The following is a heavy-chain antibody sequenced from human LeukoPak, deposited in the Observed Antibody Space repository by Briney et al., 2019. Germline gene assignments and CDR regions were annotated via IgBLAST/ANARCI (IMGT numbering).Heavy chain of an antibody. CDR2: IYYTGST. CDR1: GGSISSGSYY. J-gene: IGHJ4*02. Sequence: KPSETLSLTCTVSGGSISSGSYYWGWIRQPPGKGLEWIGTIYYTGSTYYNPSLKSRVTISVDTSKNQFSLKVSSVTAADTAVYYCARHRAGGSGMAVDYWGQGTLVTVSS. CDR3: ARHRAGGSGMAVDY. V-gene: IGHV4-39*01. D-gene: IGHD3-10*01.